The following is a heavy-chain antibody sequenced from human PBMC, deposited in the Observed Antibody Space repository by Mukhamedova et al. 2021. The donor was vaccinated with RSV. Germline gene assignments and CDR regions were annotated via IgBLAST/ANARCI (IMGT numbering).Heavy chain of an antibody. D-gene: IGHD4-23*01. V-gene: IGHV1-46*01. Sequence: QWYQRRVTMTRDTSTSTVYMELSSLRSEDTAVYYCARDGVVTTYYFDYWGQGTLVTVSS. CDR3: ARDGVVTTYYFDY. J-gene: IGHJ4*02.